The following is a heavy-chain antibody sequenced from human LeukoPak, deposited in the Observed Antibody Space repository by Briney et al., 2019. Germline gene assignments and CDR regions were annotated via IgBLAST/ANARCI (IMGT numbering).Heavy chain of an antibody. J-gene: IGHJ3*02. CDR1: GGSVTGYY. V-gene: IGHV4-4*09. CDR2: IHASGAT. D-gene: IGHD3-22*01. CDR3: ARHDEVPVIKNGFDI. Sequence: SETLSLTCTVSGGSVTGYYWSWIRQPPGKGLEWIGCIHASGATLHYPSLRSRVTTSLDTTENHFSLNLRSVTAADTAVYYCARHDEVPVIKNGFDIWGQGTVVTVSS.